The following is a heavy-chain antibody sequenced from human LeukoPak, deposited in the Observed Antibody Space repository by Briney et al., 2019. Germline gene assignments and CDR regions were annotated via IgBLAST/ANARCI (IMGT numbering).Heavy chain of an antibody. CDR2: THYSGTG. CDR3: ARVRFYDTTGYSTSYYLDY. V-gene: IGHV4-59*01. Sequence: SETLSLTCAVSGGPIIAFYWRWIRQPPGKGREWIGYTHYSGTGNYNPSLKSRVTISIDTSKNRFSLRLTSVTAADTAVYYCARVRFYDTTGYSTSYYLDYWGQGALVTVSS. CDR1: GGPIIAFY. D-gene: IGHD3-22*01. J-gene: IGHJ4*02.